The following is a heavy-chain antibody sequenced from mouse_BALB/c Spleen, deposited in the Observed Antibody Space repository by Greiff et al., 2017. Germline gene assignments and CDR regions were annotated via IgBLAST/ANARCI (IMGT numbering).Heavy chain of an antibody. CDR1: GYTFTSYW. D-gene: IGHD1-1*01. CDR3: ARSPYYYGSNSFAY. CDR2: INPSTGYT. Sequence: VQLQQSGAELAKPGASVKMSCKASGYTFTSYWMHWVKQRPGQGLEWIGYINPSTGYTEYNQKFKDKATLTADKSSSTAYMQLSSLTSEESAVYYCARSPYYYGSNSFAYWGQGTLVTVSA. V-gene: IGHV1-7*01. J-gene: IGHJ3*01.